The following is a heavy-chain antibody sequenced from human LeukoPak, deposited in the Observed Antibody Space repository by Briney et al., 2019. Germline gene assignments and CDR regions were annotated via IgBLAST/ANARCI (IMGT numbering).Heavy chain of an antibody. CDR2: IYHSGST. V-gene: IGHV4-38-2*01. CDR1: GYSISSGYY. Sequence: SETLSLTCAVSGYSISSGYYWGWIRQPPGKGLEWIGSIYHSGSTYYNPSLKSRVTISVDTSKNQFSLKLSSVTAADTAVYYCARGYVDYGDNWFDPWGQGTLVTVSS. J-gene: IGHJ5*02. D-gene: IGHD4-17*01. CDR3: ARGYVDYGDNWFDP.